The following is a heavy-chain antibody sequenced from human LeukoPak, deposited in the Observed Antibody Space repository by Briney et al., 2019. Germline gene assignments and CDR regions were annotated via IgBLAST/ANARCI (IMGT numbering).Heavy chain of an antibody. D-gene: IGHD6-13*01. V-gene: IGHV3-21*01. CDR3: ARVAAAGQFDY. CDR1: GFTFSSYS. Sequence: GGSLRLSCAASGFTFSSYSMNWVRQAPGKGLEWVSSISSSSTYIYYADSVKGRFTISRDNARNSLYLQMNSLRAEDTAVYYCARVAAAGQFDYWGQGTLVTVSS. J-gene: IGHJ4*02. CDR2: ISSSSTYI.